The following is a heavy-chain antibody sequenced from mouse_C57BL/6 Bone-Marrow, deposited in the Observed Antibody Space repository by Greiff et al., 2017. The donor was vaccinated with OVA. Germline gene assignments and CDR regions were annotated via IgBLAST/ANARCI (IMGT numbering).Heavy chain of an antibody. CDR3: ASPTGTVFAY. CDR1: GYTFTSYW. D-gene: IGHD4-1*02. V-gene: IGHV1-64*01. CDR2: IHPNSGST. Sequence: VQLQQPGAELVTPGASVKLSCKASGYTFTSYWMPWVKQRPGQGLEWIGMIHPNSGSTNYNEKFKSKATLTVDKSSSTAYMQLSSLTSEDSAVYYCASPTGTVFAYWGQGTLVTVSA. J-gene: IGHJ3*01.